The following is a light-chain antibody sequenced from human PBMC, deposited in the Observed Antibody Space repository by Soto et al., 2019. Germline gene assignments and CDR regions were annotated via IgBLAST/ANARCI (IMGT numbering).Light chain of an antibody. CDR1: PSVGIN. CDR3: HQYNFWPVP. V-gene: IGKV3-15*01. J-gene: IGKJ2*01. Sequence: VMTQSPAILSLSPGESATLSCRASPSVGINLAWYQQRPGRAPRLVIYCASSRATGFPARFSGSGSGTVFYLTISGLPFEDFAVYYCHQYNFWPVPFGQGTKLDIK. CDR2: CAS.